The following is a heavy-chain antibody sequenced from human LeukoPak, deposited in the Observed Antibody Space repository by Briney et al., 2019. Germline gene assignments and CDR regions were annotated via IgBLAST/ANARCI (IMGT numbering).Heavy chain of an antibody. CDR2: MNPNSGNT. J-gene: IGHJ4*02. D-gene: IGHD6-19*01. CDR1: GYTFTSYD. V-gene: IGHV1-8*01. CDR3: ARAHRIAVAAALGY. Sequence: GASVKVSCKASGYTFTSYDINWVRQATGQGLEWMGWMNPNSGNTGYAQKFQGRVTMTRNTSISTAYMEPSSLRSEDTAVYYCARAHRIAVAAALGYWGQGTLVTVSS.